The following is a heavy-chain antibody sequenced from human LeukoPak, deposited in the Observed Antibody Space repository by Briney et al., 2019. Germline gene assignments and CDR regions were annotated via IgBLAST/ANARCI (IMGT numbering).Heavy chain of an antibody. V-gene: IGHV4-59*01. J-gene: IGHJ4*02. CDR1: GGSISSYY. D-gene: IGHD3-3*01. CDR3: ARTKGDFWSGYSPDY. CDR2: IYYSGST. Sequence: SETLSLTCTVSGGSISSYYWSWIRQPPGKGLEWIGYIYYSGSTNYNPSLKSRVTISVDTSKNQFSLKLSSVTAADTAVYYCARTKGDFWSGYSPDYWGQGTLVTVSS.